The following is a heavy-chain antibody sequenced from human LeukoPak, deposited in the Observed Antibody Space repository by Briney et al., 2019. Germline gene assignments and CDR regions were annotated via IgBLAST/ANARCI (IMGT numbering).Heavy chain of an antibody. V-gene: IGHV3-30-3*01. CDR3: AREVVPAASNWFDP. Sequence: GGSLRLSCAASGFSFSSYAMHWVRQAPGKGLEWVAVMSYDGSNIFYADSVKGRFTISRDNSKNTLFLQMNSLRAEDTAVYYCAREVVPAASNWFDPWGQGTLVTVAS. CDR1: GFSFSSYA. D-gene: IGHD2-2*01. J-gene: IGHJ5*02. CDR2: MSYDGSNI.